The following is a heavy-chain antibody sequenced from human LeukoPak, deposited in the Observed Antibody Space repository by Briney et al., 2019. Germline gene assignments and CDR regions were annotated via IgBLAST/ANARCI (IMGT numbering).Heavy chain of an antibody. Sequence: GGSLRLSCAASGFTFSSYGMSWVRQAPGKGLEWVSAISGSGGSTYYADSVKGRFTISRDNAKNSLYLQMNSLRAEDTAVYYCARDYDYMDVWGKGTTVTVSS. CDR3: ARDYDYMDV. CDR2: ISGSGGST. D-gene: IGHD3-3*01. V-gene: IGHV3-23*01. J-gene: IGHJ6*03. CDR1: GFTFSSYG.